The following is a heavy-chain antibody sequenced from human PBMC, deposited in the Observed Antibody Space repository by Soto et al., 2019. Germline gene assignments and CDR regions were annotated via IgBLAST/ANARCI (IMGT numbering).Heavy chain of an antibody. CDR1: GFTFSSYS. D-gene: IGHD1-1*01. J-gene: IGHJ4*02. Sequence: EVQLVESGGGLVKPGGSLRLSCAASGFTFSSYSMNWVRQAPGKGLEWVSSISSSSSYIYYADSVKGRFTISRDNAKNSLYLQMNSLRAEDTAVYYCARDTGIYSLFDYWGQGTLVTVSS. CDR3: ARDTGIYSLFDY. V-gene: IGHV3-21*01. CDR2: ISSSSSYI.